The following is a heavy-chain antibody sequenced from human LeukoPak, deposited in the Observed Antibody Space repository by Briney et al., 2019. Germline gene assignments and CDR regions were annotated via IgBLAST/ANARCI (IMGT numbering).Heavy chain of an antibody. Sequence: SVKVSCKASGGTFSSYAISWVRQAPGQGLEWMGGIIPIFGTANYAQKFQGRVTITADESTSTAYMELSSLRSEDTAVYYRARADIVVVPAAIGGVRFDPWGQGTLVTVSS. V-gene: IGHV1-69*13. CDR2: IIPIFGTA. D-gene: IGHD2-2*01. J-gene: IGHJ5*02. CDR3: ARADIVVVPAAIGGVRFDP. CDR1: GGTFSSYA.